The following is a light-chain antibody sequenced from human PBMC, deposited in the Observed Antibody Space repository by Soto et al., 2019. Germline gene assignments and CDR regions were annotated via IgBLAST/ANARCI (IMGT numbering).Light chain of an antibody. CDR3: SSYTSSSTV. CDR2: EVS. Sequence: QSVLTQPASVSGSPGQSITISCTETSSDVGGYNYVSWYQQHPGKAPKLMIYEVSNRPSGVSNRFSGSKSGNTASLTISGLLAEDEADYYCSSYTSSSTVFGNGTKVTVL. CDR1: SSDVGGYNY. J-gene: IGLJ1*01. V-gene: IGLV2-14*01.